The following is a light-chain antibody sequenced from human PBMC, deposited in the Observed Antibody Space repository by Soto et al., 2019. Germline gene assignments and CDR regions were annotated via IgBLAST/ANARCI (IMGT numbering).Light chain of an antibody. CDR2: YDS. CDR3: QVWDSSSDHPRE. V-gene: IGLV3-21*04. CDR1: NIGSKS. Sequence: SYELTQPPSVSVAPGKTARITCGGNNIGSKSVHWYQQKPGQAPVLVIYYDSDRPSGIPERFSGSNSGNTATLTISRVEAGDEADYYCQVWDSSSDHPREFGGGTKLTVL. J-gene: IGLJ3*02.